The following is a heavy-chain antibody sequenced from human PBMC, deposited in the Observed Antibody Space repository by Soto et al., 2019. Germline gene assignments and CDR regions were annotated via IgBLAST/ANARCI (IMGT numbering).Heavy chain of an antibody. CDR2: MTPNSSNT. CDR1: VYTFTSGG. D-gene: IGHD6-19*01. Sequence: GSVEVFCGASVYTFTSGGIKFVRQATGQGLEWMGWMTPNSSNTGYALKFQGRVTRTRNTSISTAYMELSSLRSEDTVLYYCGRFRLSGCKLVDYWGQGTMVTVSS. V-gene: IGHV1-8*01. J-gene: IGHJ4*02. CDR3: GRFRLSGCKLVDY.